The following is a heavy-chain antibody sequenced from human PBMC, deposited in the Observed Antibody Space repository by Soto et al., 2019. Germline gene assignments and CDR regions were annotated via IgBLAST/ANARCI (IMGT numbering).Heavy chain of an antibody. CDR3: ARGPDLEWLYYYYYYMDV. CDR2: MNPNSGNT. Sequence: ASVKVSCKASGYTFTSYDINWVRQATGQGLEWMGWMNPNSGNTGYAQKIQGRVTMTRNTSISTAYMELSSLRSEDTAVYCCARGPDLEWLYYYYYYMDVWGKGTTVTVSS. V-gene: IGHV1-8*01. CDR1: GYTFTSYD. D-gene: IGHD3-3*01. J-gene: IGHJ6*03.